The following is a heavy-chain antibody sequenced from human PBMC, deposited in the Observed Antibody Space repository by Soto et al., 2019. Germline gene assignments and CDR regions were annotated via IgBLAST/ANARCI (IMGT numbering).Heavy chain of an antibody. CDR2: ISYDGSNK. D-gene: IGHD5-12*01. V-gene: IGHV3-30-3*01. J-gene: IGHJ6*01. Sequence: RLSCSASGFTFSIYAMHWVRQAPGKCLEWVSVISYDGSNKYYADSVKGRFTISRDNSKNTLYLQMNSLRAEDTAVYYCARDLEPGLIGYDSLYYYGMEVWGQGTTVNVSS. CDR1: GFTFSIYA. CDR3: ARDLEPGLIGYDSLYYYGMEV.